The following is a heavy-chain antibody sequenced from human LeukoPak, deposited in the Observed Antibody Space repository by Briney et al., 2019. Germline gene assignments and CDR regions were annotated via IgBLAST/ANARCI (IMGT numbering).Heavy chain of an antibody. CDR3: ARDAPDGYTLYYYYMDV. V-gene: IGHV3-30*02. CDR1: GFTFSSYG. Sequence: GGSLRLSCAASGFTFSSYGMHWVRQAPGKGLEWVSFIRYDGTIKYYADSVKGRFTISRDNAKNTLYLQMNSLRAEDTAVYYCARDAPDGYTLYYYYMDVWGKGTTVTISS. D-gene: IGHD5-24*01. CDR2: IRYDGTIK. J-gene: IGHJ6*03.